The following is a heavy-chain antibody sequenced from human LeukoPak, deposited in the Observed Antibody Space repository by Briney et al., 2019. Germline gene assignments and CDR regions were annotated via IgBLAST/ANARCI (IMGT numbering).Heavy chain of an antibody. V-gene: IGHV1-69*04. CDR2: IIPILGIA. J-gene: IGHJ4*02. Sequence: ASVRVSCKASGGTFISYAISWVRQAPGQGLEWMGRIIPILGIANYAQKFQGRVTITADKSTSTAYMELSSLRSEDTAVYYCARDRPETYYDFWSGYNYYFDYWGQGTLVTVSS. CDR1: GGTFISYA. D-gene: IGHD3-3*01. CDR3: ARDRPETYYDFWSGYNYYFDY.